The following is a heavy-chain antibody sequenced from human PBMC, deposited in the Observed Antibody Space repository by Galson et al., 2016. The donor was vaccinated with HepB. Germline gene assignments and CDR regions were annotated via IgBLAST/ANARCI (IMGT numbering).Heavy chain of an antibody. CDR1: GFTFDDYA. CDR3: AKDRLRPLDYYDTTLYYYYGMDV. V-gene: IGHV3-9*01. Sequence: SLRLSCAASGFTFDDYAMHWVRQAPGKGLEWVSAISWNSGGIAYADSVKGRFTISRDNAKNSLYLQMNSLRAEDTALYYCAKDRLRPLDYYDTTLYYYYGMDVWGQGTTVTVSS. CDR2: ISWNSGGI. D-gene: IGHD3-22*01. J-gene: IGHJ6*02.